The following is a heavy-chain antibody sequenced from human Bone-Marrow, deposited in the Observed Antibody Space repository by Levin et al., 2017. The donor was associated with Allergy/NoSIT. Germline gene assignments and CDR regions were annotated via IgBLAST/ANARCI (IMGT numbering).Heavy chain of an antibody. CDR3: ARGSYFGELSCDC. J-gene: IGHJ4*02. CDR1: GGSVRSGSYY. V-gene: IGHV4-61*01. CDR2: IYHSGST. Sequence: SQTLSLPCTVSGGSVRSGSYYWSWIRQPPGKGLEWIAYIYHSGSTKYNPSLKSRVTISLDTSRNQFSLRLTSLTAADTAVYYCARGSYFGELSCDCWGKGTLVTVSS. D-gene: IGHD3-10*01.